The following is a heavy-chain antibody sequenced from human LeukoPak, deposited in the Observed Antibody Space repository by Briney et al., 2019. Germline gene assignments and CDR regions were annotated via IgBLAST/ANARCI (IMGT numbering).Heavy chain of an antibody. D-gene: IGHD4-17*01. CDR1: GGSFSGYY. CDR2: INHSGST. V-gene: IGHV4-34*01. Sequence: SETLSLTCAVYGGSFSGYYWSWIRQPPGKGLEWIGEINHSGSTNYNPSLKSRVTISVDTSKNQFSLKLSSVTAADTAVYYCARFGYAADYGDYMRKGTMDDAFDIWGQGTMVTVSS. J-gene: IGHJ3*02. CDR3: ARFGYAADYGDYMRKGTMDDAFDI.